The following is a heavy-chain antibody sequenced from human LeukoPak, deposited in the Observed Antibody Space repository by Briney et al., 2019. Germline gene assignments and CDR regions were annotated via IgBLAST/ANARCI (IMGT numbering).Heavy chain of an antibody. CDR1: GFSFSSYA. CDR3: AKHLDSSRQKFDY. CDR2: ISGGGGIT. Sequence: PGGSLRLSCAASGFSFSSYAMSWVRQAPRKGREGVASISGGGGITYYADSVKGRFTISRDNPKNTLHLQMNSLRADDTAVYYCAKHLDSSRQKFDYWGQGTLVTVSS. V-gene: IGHV3-23*01. J-gene: IGHJ4*02. D-gene: IGHD3-22*01.